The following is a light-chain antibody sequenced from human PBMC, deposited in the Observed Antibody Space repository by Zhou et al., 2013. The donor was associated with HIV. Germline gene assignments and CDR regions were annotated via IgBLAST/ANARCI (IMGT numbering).Light chain of an antibody. J-gene: IGKJ2*01. Sequence: DIQMTQSPSSLSASVGDRVTITCRASQSIGRYLNWYQQKPGKAPKLLIYAASSLQSGVPSRFSGSGSGTDFTLTISSLQPDDFATYYCQQSYSSPRYTFGQGTKLEIK. CDR1: QSIGRY. CDR2: AAS. CDR3: QQSYSSPRYT. V-gene: IGKV1-39*01.